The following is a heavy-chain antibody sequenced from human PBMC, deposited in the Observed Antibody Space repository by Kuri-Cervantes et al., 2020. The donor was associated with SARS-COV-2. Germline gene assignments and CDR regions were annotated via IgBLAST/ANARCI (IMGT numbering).Heavy chain of an antibody. J-gene: IGHJ3*02. Sequence: SETLSLTCTVSGGSVSSGSYYWSWIRQPPGKGLEWIGYIYYSGSTNYNPSLKSRVTISVDTSKNQFSLKLSSVTAADTAVYYCSGAFDIWGQGTMVTVSS. V-gene: IGHV4-61*01. CDR1: GGSVSSGSYY. CDR2: IYYSGST. CDR3: SGAFDI.